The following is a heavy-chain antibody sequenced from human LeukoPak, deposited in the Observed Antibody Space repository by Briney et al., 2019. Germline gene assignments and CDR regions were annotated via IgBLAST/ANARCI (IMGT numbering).Heavy chain of an antibody. D-gene: IGHD3-22*01. CDR1: GGSISSGDYY. Sequence: SETLSLTCTVSGGSISSGDYYWSWIRQPPGKGLEWIAYMYYSGRTYYNPSLKSRVTMSADTSKNQLSLKLSSVTAVDTAVYYCARPYYYDSRIDPWGQGILVTVSS. CDR3: ARPYYYDSRIDP. J-gene: IGHJ5*02. CDR2: MYYSGRT. V-gene: IGHV4-30-4*01.